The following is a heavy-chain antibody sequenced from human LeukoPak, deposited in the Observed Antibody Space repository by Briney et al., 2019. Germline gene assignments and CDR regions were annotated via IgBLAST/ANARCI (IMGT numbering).Heavy chain of an antibody. CDR3: ARDYGGNSLYYYYMDV. V-gene: IGHV4-39*07. CDR2: IYYSGST. Sequence: SETLSLTCTVSGGSISSSSYYWGWIRQPPGKGLEWIGSIYYSGSTYYNPSLKSRVTISVDTSKNQFSLKLSSVTAADTAVYYCARDYGGNSLYYYYMDVWGKGTTVTVSS. D-gene: IGHD4-23*01. CDR1: GGSISSSSYY. J-gene: IGHJ6*03.